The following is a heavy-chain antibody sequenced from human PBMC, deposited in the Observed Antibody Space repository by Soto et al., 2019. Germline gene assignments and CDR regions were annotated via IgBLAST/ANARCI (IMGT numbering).Heavy chain of an antibody. J-gene: IGHJ4*02. D-gene: IGHD1-26*01. CDR3: AKWGSGSGGGSWIDY. Sequence: EVQLLESGGGLVQPGGSLRLSCAASGFTFSTYAMNWVRQAPGKGLEWVSGISNSGGSTYYADSVKGRFTISRDNSKNTLYLQMDSLKVEGTAIYYCAKWGSGSGGGSWIDYWGQGTLVTVSS. V-gene: IGHV3-23*01. CDR2: ISNSGGST. CDR1: GFTFSTYA.